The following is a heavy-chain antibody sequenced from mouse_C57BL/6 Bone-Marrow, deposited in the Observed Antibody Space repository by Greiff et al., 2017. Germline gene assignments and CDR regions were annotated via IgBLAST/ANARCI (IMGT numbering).Heavy chain of an antibody. CDR2: ILPGSGST. CDR3: ARGGKYYGSSPFAE. J-gene: IGHJ3*01. CDR1: GYTFTGYW. V-gene: IGHV1-9*01. D-gene: IGHD1-1*01. Sequence: QVQLQQSGAELMKPGASVKLSCKATGYTFTGYWIEWVKQRPGHGLEWIGEILPGSGSTNYNEKFKGKATFTADTSSNTAYMQRSSLTTEDSAIYSCARGGKYYGSSPFAEWDQGTLVTVSA.